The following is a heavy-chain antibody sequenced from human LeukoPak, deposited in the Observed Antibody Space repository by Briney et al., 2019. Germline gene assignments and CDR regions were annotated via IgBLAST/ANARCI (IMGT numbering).Heavy chain of an antibody. V-gene: IGHV3-48*03. CDR2: ISSSGGTI. CDR3: ARGTEQWLVLFDF. Sequence: GGSLRLSCAASGFTFSSYEMNWVRQAPGKGLEWFSYISSSGGTIYYADSVKGRFTISRDNAKNSLYLQMNSLRAEDTAVYYCARGTEQWLVLFDFWGQGALVTVSS. CDR1: GFTFSSYE. D-gene: IGHD6-19*01. J-gene: IGHJ4*02.